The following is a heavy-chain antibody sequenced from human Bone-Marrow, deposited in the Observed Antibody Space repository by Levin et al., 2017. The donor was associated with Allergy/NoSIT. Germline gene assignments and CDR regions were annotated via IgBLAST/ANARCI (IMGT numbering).Heavy chain of an antibody. CDR3: ARQQRYFD. CDR2: INHRGTT. J-gene: IGHJ4*02. V-gene: IGHV4-39*01. CDR1: GGSISSSSYF. Sequence: SSETLSLTCTVSGGSISSSSYFWGWIRQSPGKGLEWIGSINHRGTTHYNPSLKSRVTISVDTSKKEFSLRLNSVTAADTALYFCARQQRYFDWFQGTLVTVSS. D-gene: IGHD3-9*01.